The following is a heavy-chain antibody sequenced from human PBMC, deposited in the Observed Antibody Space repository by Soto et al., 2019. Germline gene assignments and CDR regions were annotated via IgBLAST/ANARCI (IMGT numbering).Heavy chain of an antibody. CDR2: ISGGGDGT. Sequence: EVQLLESGGGLVQPGGSLRLSCAASGFTFGNYAMIWVRQAPGKGLEWVSTISGGGDGTYYADSVRGRFTISRENSRNAVYLQTNSLRAEDTAVYYCAKKGLGSLATYCSTGDCHYAFDIWGQWTMVTVSS. D-gene: IGHD2-15*01. J-gene: IGHJ3*02. CDR3: AKKGLGSLATYCSTGDCHYAFDI. CDR1: GFTFGNYA. V-gene: IGHV3-23*01.